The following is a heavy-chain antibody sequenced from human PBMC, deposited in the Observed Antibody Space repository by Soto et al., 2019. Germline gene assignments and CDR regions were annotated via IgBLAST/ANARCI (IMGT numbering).Heavy chain of an antibody. V-gene: IGHV4-39*01. J-gene: IGHJ4*02. D-gene: IGHD6-6*01. CDR3: ASQIPLPSEYSSSTGYFDY. CDR1: GGSISSSSYY. Sequence: SETLSLTCTVSGGSISSSSYYWGWIRQPPGKGLEWIGSIYYSGSTYYNPSLKSRVTKSVDTSKNQFSLKLSSVTAADTAVYYCASQIPLPSEYSSSTGYFDYWGQGTLVTVSS. CDR2: IYYSGST.